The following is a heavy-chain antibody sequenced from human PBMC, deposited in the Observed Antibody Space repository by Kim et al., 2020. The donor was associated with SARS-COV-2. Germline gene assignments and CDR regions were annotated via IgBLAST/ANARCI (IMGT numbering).Heavy chain of an antibody. CDR3: AKDPMDTAMVTANDY. CDR1: GFTFSSYA. V-gene: IGHV3-23*03. D-gene: IGHD5-18*01. CDR2: ICSGVSST. J-gene: IGHJ4*02. Sequence: GGSLRLSCAASGFTFSSYAMSWVRQAPGKGLEWVSVICSGVSSTYSAASVKGRFTISSDNSKNTLYRQMNSLRAEDTAVYYCAKDPMDTAMVTANDYWGQGTMVTVSS.